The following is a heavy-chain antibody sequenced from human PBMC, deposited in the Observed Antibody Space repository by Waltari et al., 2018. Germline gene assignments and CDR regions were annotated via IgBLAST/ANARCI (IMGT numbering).Heavy chain of an antibody. CDR2: INTLNGQT. CDR3: ASSVTSYFDS. Sequence: QVHLVQSGAEVKQPRASVKLSCKASGYPFTTFPMHWLRQAPGQSLEWLGWINTLNGQTKYSQPFTDRVTITRDTSASTVYLEVRSLRSEDTAVYYCASSVTSYFDSWGPGTLVTVSS. CDR1: GYPFTTFP. D-gene: IGHD4-17*01. J-gene: IGHJ4*02. V-gene: IGHV1-3*04.